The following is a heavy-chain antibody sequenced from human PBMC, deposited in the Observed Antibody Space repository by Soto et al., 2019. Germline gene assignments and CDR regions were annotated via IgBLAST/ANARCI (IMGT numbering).Heavy chain of an antibody. Sequence: QVQLVQSGAEVKKPGSSVKVSCKASGGTFSSYAISWVRQAPGQGLEWMGGIIPIFGTANYAQKFQGRVTITADESTSTAHMELSSVRSEDTAVYYCAIPKYCSGGSCYGRGWFDPWGQGTLVTVSS. J-gene: IGHJ5*02. CDR2: IIPIFGTA. CDR1: GGTFSSYA. V-gene: IGHV1-69*01. CDR3: AIPKYCSGGSCYGRGWFDP. D-gene: IGHD2-15*01.